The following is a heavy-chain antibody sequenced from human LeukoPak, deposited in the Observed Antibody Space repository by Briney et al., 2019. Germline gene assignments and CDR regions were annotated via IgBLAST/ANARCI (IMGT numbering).Heavy chain of an antibody. CDR3: AIHCGGDCLFDY. V-gene: IGHV4-34*01. CDR1: GGSFSGYY. D-gene: IGHD2-21*02. CDR2: INHSGST. Sequence: SETLSLACAVYGGSFSGYYWSWIRQPPGKGLEWIGEINHSGSTNYNPSLKSRVTISVDTSKNQFSLKLSSVTAADTAVYYCAIHCGGDCLFDYWGQGTLVTVSS. J-gene: IGHJ4*02.